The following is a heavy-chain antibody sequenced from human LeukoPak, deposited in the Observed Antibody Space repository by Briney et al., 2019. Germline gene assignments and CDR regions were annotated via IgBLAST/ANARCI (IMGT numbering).Heavy chain of an antibody. CDR2: IYLGDSDT. Sequence: KPGESLKISCKGSGDSFTTYWISWVRQMPGKGLEWMGIIYLGDSDTRYSPSFQGQVTNSADKSINTAYLQWSSLKASDTAVYYCVRHRNWNYDYWGQGTLVTVSS. CDR3: VRHRNWNYDY. CDR1: GDSFTTYW. V-gene: IGHV5-51*01. D-gene: IGHD1-1*01. J-gene: IGHJ4*02.